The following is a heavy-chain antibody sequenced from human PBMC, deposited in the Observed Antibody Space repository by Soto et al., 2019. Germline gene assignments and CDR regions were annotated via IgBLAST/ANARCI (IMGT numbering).Heavy chain of an antibody. J-gene: IGHJ2*01. CDR1: GGTFSNYP. D-gene: IGHD5-12*01. CDR2: IIPIFGTV. Sequence: QVQLAQSGAEVKKPGSSVKGSCKASGGTFSNYPISWVRQAPGQGLEWMGGIIPIFGTVNYAQKFQGRVTITADESTSTAYMELSSLRSEDTAVYYCARGNHRWLQLWYFDLWGRGTLVTVSS. V-gene: IGHV1-69*12. CDR3: ARGNHRWLQLWYFDL.